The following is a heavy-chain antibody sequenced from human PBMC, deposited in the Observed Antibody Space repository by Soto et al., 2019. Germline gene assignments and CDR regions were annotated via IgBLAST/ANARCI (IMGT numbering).Heavy chain of an antibody. V-gene: IGHV3-11*01. Sequence: QVQLVESGGGLVNPGGSLTLSCAGSGFTFSDNYMSWIRQAPGKGLECLSYIGPTGSDMSYADSVKGRFTISRDNAKNSLYLQMSSLRAEDTAVYYCATTARLFNYWGRGTLVTVAS. CDR3: ATTARLFNY. CDR1: GFTFSDNY. CDR2: IGPTGSDM. J-gene: IGHJ4*02. D-gene: IGHD6-25*01.